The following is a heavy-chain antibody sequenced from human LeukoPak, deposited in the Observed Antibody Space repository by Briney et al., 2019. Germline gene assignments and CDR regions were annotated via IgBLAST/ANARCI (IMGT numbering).Heavy chain of an antibody. D-gene: IGHD3-10*01. CDR3: AKDRAVQEHYYGSGKRSP. J-gene: IGHJ5*02. V-gene: IGHV3-23*01. CDR1: GFTFSSYA. CDR2: ISGSGGST. Sequence: GGSLRLSCAASGFTFSSYAMSWVRQAPGKGLEWVSAISGSGGSTYYADSVKGRFTISRDNSKNTLYLQMNSLRAEDTAVYYCAKDRAVQEHYYGSGKRSPWGQGTLVTVSS.